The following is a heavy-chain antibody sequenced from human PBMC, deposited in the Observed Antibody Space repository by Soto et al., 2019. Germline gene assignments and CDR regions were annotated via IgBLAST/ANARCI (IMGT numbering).Heavy chain of an antibody. Sequence: GGSLRLSCAASGFTFSSYGMHWVRQAPGKGLEWVAVISYDGSDKYSADSVKGRFTISRDNSKNTLYLQMNSLRAEDTAVYYCAKDRGSGRFYGMAFWGQGTTVTVSS. CDR1: GFTFSSYG. CDR2: ISYDGSDK. CDR3: AKDRGSGRFYGMAF. J-gene: IGHJ6*02. D-gene: IGHD6-19*01. V-gene: IGHV3-30*18.